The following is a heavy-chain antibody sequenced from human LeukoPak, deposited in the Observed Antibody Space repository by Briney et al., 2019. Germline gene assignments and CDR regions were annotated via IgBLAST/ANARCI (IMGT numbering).Heavy chain of an antibody. J-gene: IGHJ4*02. V-gene: IGHV3-7*02. CDR2: IKQDGSEK. Sequence: GGSLRLSCAASGFTFSSYWMSWVRQAPGKGLEWVANIKQDGSEKYYVDSVKGRFTISRDNAKNSLYLQMNSLRAEDTAVYYCARSPPMVRGVIYYFDYWGQGTLVTVSS. D-gene: IGHD3-10*01. CDR1: GFTFSSYW. CDR3: ARSPPMVRGVIYYFDY.